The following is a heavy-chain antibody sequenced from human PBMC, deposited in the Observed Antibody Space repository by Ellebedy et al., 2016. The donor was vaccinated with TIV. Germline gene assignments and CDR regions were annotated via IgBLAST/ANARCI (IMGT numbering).Heavy chain of an antibody. J-gene: IGHJ5*02. CDR1: GGSISSYY. CDR3: ARQGRRLELGWWFDP. D-gene: IGHD1-7*01. Sequence: MPSETLSLTCTVSGGSISSYYWSWIRQPPGKGLEWIGYIYYSGSTNYNPSLKSRVTISVDTSKNQFSLKLSSVTAADTAGYYCARQGRRLELGWWFDPWGQGTLVTVSS. V-gene: IGHV4-59*08. CDR2: IYYSGST.